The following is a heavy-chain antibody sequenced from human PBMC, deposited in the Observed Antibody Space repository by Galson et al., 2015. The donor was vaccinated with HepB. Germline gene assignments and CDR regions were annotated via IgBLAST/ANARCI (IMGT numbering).Heavy chain of an antibody. Sequence: SLRLSCAASGFTFSSYDMHWVRQATGKGLEWVSAIGTAGDTYYPGSVKGRFTISRENAKNSLYLQMNSLRAEDTAVYYCARDGRAGTAMVTGMDVWGQGTTVTVSS. CDR2: IGTAGDT. CDR3: ARDGRAGTAMVTGMDV. D-gene: IGHD5-18*01. V-gene: IGHV3-13*01. J-gene: IGHJ6*02. CDR1: GFTFSSYD.